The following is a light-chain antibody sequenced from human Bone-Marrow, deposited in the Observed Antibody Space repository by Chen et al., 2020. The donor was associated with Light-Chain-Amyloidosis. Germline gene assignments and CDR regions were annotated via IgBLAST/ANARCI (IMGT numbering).Light chain of an antibody. CDR1: DLPTKY. J-gene: IGLJ2*01. V-gene: IGLV3-25*03. Sequence: SYELTQPPSVSVSPGQTARLTCSGDDLPTKYAYWYQQKPGQAPVLVINRDTERPSGISGRFSGSSSGTTATLTISGVQAEDEADYHCQSADSSGTYEVIFGGGTKLTVL. CDR3: QSADSSGTYEVI. CDR2: RDT.